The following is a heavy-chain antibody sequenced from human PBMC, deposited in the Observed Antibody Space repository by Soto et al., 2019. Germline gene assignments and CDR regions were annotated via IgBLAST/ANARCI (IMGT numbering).Heavy chain of an antibody. Sequence: PGGSLRLSCAASGFTFDDYAMHWVRQAPGKGLEWVSGISWNSGSIGYADSVKGRFTISRDNAKNSLYLQMNSLRAEDTALYYCAKVLGDGYNYYYAMDVWGQGTTVTVS. D-gene: IGHD5-12*01. V-gene: IGHV3-9*01. CDR2: ISWNSGSI. J-gene: IGHJ6*02. CDR1: GFTFDDYA. CDR3: AKVLGDGYNYYYAMDV.